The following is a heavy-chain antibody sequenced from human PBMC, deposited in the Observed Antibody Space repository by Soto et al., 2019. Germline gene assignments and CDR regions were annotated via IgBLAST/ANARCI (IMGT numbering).Heavy chain of an antibody. D-gene: IGHD6-19*01. V-gene: IGHV6-1*01. Sequence: SQTLSLTCSISGDSVSSNSASWNWIRQSPSRGLEWLGRTYYRSKWYNEYAVSVKSRITINPDTSKNQFSLQLNSVTPEDTAVYYCARDGDSSGSTSVFDPWGEGTLVTVSS. CDR2: TYYRSKWYN. CDR3: ARDGDSSGSTSVFDP. CDR1: GDSVSSNSAS. J-gene: IGHJ5*02.